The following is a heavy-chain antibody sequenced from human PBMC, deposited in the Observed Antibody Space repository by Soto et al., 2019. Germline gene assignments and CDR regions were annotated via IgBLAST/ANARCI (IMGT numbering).Heavy chain of an antibody. J-gene: IGHJ4*02. V-gene: IGHV3-74*01. D-gene: IGHD3-10*01. Sequence: EVLLVESGGGLVHPGGSLRLSCVASGFTFNNYWMHWVRQVPGKGLVWVSRIKTDGSSPNYADSVEGRFTISSDNAKNTLYLQMNSLRAEDTAVYYCARDRIAGSGSCDNWGQGTPVTVSS. CDR2: IKTDGSSP. CDR3: ARDRIAGSGSCDN. CDR1: GFTFNNYW.